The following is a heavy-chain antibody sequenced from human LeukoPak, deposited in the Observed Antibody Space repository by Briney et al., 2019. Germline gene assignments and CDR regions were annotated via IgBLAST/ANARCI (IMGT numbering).Heavy chain of an antibody. CDR3: ARVRGSYHFDY. CDR1: GFTSSGYS. Sequence: GGSLRLSCAASGFTSSGYSMNWVRQAPGKGLEWVSYITSSSSAIYYADSVKGRFTISRDNAKNPLYLQMNSLRAEDTAVYYCARVRGSYHFDYWGQGTLVTVSS. CDR2: ITSSSSAI. J-gene: IGHJ4*02. V-gene: IGHV3-48*01. D-gene: IGHD1-26*01.